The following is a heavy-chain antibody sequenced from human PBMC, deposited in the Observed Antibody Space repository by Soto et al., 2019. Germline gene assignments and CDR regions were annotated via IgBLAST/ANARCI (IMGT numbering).Heavy chain of an antibody. D-gene: IGHD3-10*01. CDR3: AKGADYYGSGSYVYFDY. Sequence: GGSLRLSCAASGFTFSSYAMSWVRQAPGKGLEWVSAISGSGGSTYYADSVKGRFTISRDNSKNTLYLQMNSLRAEDTAVYYCAKGADYYGSGSYVYFDYWGQGTLVTVSS. V-gene: IGHV3-23*01. CDR1: GFTFSSYA. CDR2: ISGSGGST. J-gene: IGHJ4*02.